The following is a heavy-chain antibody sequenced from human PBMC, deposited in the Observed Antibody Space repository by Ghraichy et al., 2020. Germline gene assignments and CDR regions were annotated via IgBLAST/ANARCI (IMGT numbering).Heavy chain of an antibody. J-gene: IGHJ4*02. CDR2: ISGSGGST. CDR1: GFTFSSYA. V-gene: IGHV3-23*01. CDR3: AKESGYSSGPRYSFDY. D-gene: IGHD6-19*01. Sequence: GGSLRLSCAASGFTFSSYAMSWVRQAPGKGLEWVSAISGSGGSTYYADSVKGRFTISRDNSKNTLYLQMNSLRAEDTAVYYCAKESGYSSGPRYSFDYWGQGTLVTVSS.